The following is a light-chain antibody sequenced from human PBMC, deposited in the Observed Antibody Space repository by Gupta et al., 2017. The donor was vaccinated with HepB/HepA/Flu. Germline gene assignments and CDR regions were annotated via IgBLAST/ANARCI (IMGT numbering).Light chain of an antibody. CDR3: AAWDDSLNGVV. J-gene: IGLJ2*01. CDR2: SNH. Sequence: QSVLIQPPSASVTPGQTVTISCSGSTSNIGSNTVNWYQLLPGMAPRLLVYSNHQRPSGVPDRFFGSKSGTSSSLAITGLQSEDEADYYCAAWDDSLNGVVLGGGTRLTVL. V-gene: IGLV1-44*01. CDR1: TSNIGSNT.